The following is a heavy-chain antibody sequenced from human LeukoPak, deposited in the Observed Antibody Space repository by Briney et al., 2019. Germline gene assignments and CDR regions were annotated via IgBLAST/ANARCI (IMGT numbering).Heavy chain of an antibody. V-gene: IGHV4-4*07. CDR2: IYTSGNT. CDR3: VTETVYCTGGGCFGGGFDS. J-gene: IGHJ4*02. Sequence: SETLSLSCLLSTGSLSAFYWGWVRQPAGKGLEWIGRIYTSGNTNYNPSLKSRVTMSLDASKNQFSLKLSSVTAADTAVYFCVTETVYCTGGGCFGGGFDSWGQGTLVTVSS. CDR1: TGSLSAFY. D-gene: IGHD2-8*02.